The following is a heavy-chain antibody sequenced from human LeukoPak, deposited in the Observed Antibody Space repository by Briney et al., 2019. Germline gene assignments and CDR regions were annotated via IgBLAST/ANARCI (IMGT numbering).Heavy chain of an antibody. V-gene: IGHV1-69*05. Sequence: GSSEKVSCKASGGTFSSYAISWVRQPPAQGLEWMGRIIPNFSTTNYAQKFQGRVTITTDESTSTAYMELSSLRSEDTAVYYCARASLYCRGGSCYHIAEYFQHWGQGTLVTVSS. CDR2: IIPNFSTT. CDR1: GGTFSSYA. J-gene: IGHJ1*01. D-gene: IGHD2-15*01. CDR3: ARASLYCRGGSCYHIAEYFQH.